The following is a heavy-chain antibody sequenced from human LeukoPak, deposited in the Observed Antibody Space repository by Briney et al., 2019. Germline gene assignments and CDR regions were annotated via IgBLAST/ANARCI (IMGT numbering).Heavy chain of an antibody. CDR3: LGYCSGGNCYSGGY. D-gene: IGHD2-15*01. J-gene: IGHJ4*02. V-gene: IGHV3-23*01. CDR1: GFTFSSYA. CDR2: ISGSGSST. Sequence: GGSLRLSCAASGFTFSSYAMSWVRQAPGKGLEWVSAISGSGSSTYYADSVKGRLTISRDNSKNTQSLQMNSLRAGDTAVYYCLGYCSGGNCYSGGYWGQGTLVTVSS.